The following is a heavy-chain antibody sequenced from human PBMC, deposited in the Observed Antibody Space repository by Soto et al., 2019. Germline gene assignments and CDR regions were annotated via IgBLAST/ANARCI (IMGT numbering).Heavy chain of an antibody. CDR3: AREVKRGCGAVCYLYI. Sequence: QVQLQESGPGQVKPSETLSLTCTVSGDSVTTRLYYWRWIRPSPGTRLEWFGYIYDNEITNYTPSLESRVNIAFDTSKNQFSLSLNSVTAADTAVYYGAREVKRGCGAVCYLYIWGRGTLVTCPS. V-gene: IGHV4-61*01. CDR2: IYDNEIT. J-gene: IGHJ2*01. CDR1: GDSVTTRLYY. D-gene: IGHD2-21*01.